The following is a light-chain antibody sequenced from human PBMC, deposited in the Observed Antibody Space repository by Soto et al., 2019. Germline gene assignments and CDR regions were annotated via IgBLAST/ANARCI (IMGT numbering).Light chain of an antibody. CDR3: SSYTTSSTLV. V-gene: IGLV2-14*01. Sequence: QSALTQPASVSGSPGQSITISCTGTSSDVGGYNYVSWYQQHPGKAPKVMIYEVSNRPSGVSNRFSGSKSGNTASLTICGLQGEDEADYYFSSYTTSSTLVFGGGTKLTVL. J-gene: IGLJ3*02. CDR1: SSDVGGYNY. CDR2: EVS.